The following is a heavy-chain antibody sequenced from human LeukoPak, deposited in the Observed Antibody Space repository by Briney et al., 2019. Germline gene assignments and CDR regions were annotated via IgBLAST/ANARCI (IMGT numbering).Heavy chain of an antibody. V-gene: IGHV3-7*01. J-gene: IGHJ4*02. CDR2: IKQDGSEK. CDR1: GFTFSSYW. Sequence: GGSLRLSCAASGFTFSSYWMSWVRQAPGKGLEWVANIKQDGSEKYYVDSVKGRFTISRDNAKNSLYLQMNSLRDEDTAVYYCAREQYYYDSSGYYRVVAPDYWGQGTLVTVSS. CDR3: AREQYYYDSSGYYRVVAPDY. D-gene: IGHD3-22*01.